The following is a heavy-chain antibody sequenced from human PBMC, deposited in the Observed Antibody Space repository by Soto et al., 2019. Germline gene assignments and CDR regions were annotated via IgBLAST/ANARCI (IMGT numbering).Heavy chain of an antibody. CDR1: EYIFSTYT. Sequence: EEQLVESGGGLVQPGGSLTLSCTPSEYIFSTYTLNWVGQAPGKGREWVSYISAGGDPIYYSVSLKGRFWFSRQNAKNSLYLQMNSLSDEDTAVYYGARLYTKSRVGAYFDPLAQGTLVVVSS. V-gene: IGHV3-48*02. CDR3: ARLYTKSRVGAYFDP. D-gene: IGHD2-8*01. CDR2: ISAGGDPI. J-gene: IGHJ5*02.